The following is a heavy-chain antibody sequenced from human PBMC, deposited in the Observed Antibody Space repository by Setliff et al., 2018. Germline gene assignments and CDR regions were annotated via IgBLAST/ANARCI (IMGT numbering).Heavy chain of an antibody. D-gene: IGHD5-18*01. V-gene: IGHV1-46*01. CDR1: GYTLTNYY. J-gene: IGHJ6*03. Sequence: GASVKVSCKASGYTLTNYYMHWVRQAPGQGLEWMGIINPSGGLTRYAQKFQGRVTMTRDTSTSTVYMEVSSLRSEDTAVYYCAREGVDTRSSTDYRYYMDVWGKGTTVTV. CDR2: INPSGGLT. CDR3: AREGVDTRSSTDYRYYMDV.